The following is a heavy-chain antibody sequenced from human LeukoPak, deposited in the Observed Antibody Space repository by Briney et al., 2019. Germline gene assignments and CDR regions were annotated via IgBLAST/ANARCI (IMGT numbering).Heavy chain of an antibody. Sequence: GGSLRLSSAASGFTVSSNYMSWVRQAPGKGLEWVSVIYSGGSTYYADSVKGRFTISRDNSKNTLYLQMNSLRAEDTAVYYCARLGVRGWGAFDIWGQGTMVTVSS. CDR1: GFTVSSNY. J-gene: IGHJ3*02. CDR2: IYSGGST. V-gene: IGHV3-53*01. D-gene: IGHD3-10*01. CDR3: ARLGVRGWGAFDI.